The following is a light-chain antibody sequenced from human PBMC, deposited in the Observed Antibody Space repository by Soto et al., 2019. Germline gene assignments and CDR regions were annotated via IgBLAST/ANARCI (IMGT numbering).Light chain of an antibody. CDR1: QSLVYSDGDTY. CDR2: KAS. Sequence: DVVMTQSPLSLPVTLGQPASISCRSSQSLVYSDGDTYLNWFQQRPGQSPRRLIYKASTRDSGVPDRFSGSGSATDFTLSISRVEADDAGVYYCMQGISFRFGQGTKVDIK. CDR3: MQGISFR. V-gene: IGKV2-30*01. J-gene: IGKJ1*01.